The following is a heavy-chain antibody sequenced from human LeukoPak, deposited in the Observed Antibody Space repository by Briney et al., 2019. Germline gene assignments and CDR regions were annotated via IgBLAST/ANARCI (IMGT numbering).Heavy chain of an antibody. CDR3: AGGRYSWYNFY. CDR1: GFTFTNCG. CDR2: ISNDGRNI. J-gene: IGHJ4*02. D-gene: IGHD6-13*01. Sequence: GGSLRLSCATSGFTFTNCGMHWVRQAPGKGLEWVAVISNDGRNIHYVDSVKGRFTISRDNAKNSLYLQMNSLRAEDTAVYYCAGGRYSWYNFYWGQGTLVTASS. V-gene: IGHV3-30*03.